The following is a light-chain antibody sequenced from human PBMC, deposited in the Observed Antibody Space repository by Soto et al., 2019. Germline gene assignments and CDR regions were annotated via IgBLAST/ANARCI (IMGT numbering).Light chain of an antibody. CDR3: QQSYSTPFT. Sequence: DIQMTQSPSSLSASVGDRVTITCRASQSISTYLNWYQQKQGKAPKLLNNAASSLQGGVPSRFRGSRSGTDFTLTISNLQPEDFATYYYQQSYSTPFTFGPGPKVDTK. CDR2: AAS. V-gene: IGKV1-39*01. J-gene: IGKJ3*01. CDR1: QSISTY.